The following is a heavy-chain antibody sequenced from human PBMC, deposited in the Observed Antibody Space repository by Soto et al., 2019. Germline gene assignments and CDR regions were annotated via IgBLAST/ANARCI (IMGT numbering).Heavy chain of an antibody. J-gene: IGHJ5*02. CDR1: GGSISRGDYY. D-gene: IGHD4-4*01. V-gene: IGHV4-30-4*01. CDR3: ARGIPLQFMNCFNP. CDR2: IYYSGST. Sequence: SETLSLTCTVSGGSISRGDYYWSWIRQPPGKGLEWIGYIYYSGSTYYNPSLKSRVNISVDTSKNQFSLKLSSVTAADTAVYYCARGIPLQFMNCFNPCGQRTLVTVSS.